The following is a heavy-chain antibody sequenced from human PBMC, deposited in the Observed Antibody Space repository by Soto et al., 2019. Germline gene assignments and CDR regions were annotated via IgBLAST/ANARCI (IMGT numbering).Heavy chain of an antibody. J-gene: IGHJ4*02. D-gene: IGHD6-13*01. V-gene: IGHV3-23*01. CDR3: AKDHLAAAGTEDY. CDR1: GFTFSSYA. Sequence: EVQLLESGGGLVQPGGSLRLSCAASGFTFSSYAMSWVRQAPGKGLEWVSAISGSGGSIYYADSVKGRFTISRDNSKNTPYLQMNSLRAEDTAVYYCAKDHLAAAGTEDYWGQGTLVTVSS. CDR2: ISGSGGSI.